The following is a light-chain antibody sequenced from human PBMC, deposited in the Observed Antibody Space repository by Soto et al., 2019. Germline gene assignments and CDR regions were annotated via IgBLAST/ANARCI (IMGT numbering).Light chain of an antibody. CDR3: QQHSNWFSWS. CDR1: LRVSIF. Sequence: EIVVTQSPSTLSLSPGERATLSCRASLRVSIFLSWYQQKPGQAPRLLIYDVSKRATGIPARFSGSGSGTDFTLTINTLEPEDFAVYYCQQHSNWFSWSFGQGTKVDIK. J-gene: IGKJ1*01. CDR2: DVS. V-gene: IGKV3-11*01.